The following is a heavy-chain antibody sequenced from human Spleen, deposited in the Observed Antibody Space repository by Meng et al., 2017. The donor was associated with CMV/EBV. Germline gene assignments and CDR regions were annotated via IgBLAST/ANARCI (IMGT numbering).Heavy chain of an antibody. Sequence: QVRLQGSGPGLVKPSQTLSLTCTVFGGSISSGDYYWSWIRQPPGKGLEWIGYIYYSGSTYYNPSLKSRVTISVDTSKNQFSLKLSSVTAADTAVYYCARGVVTSLFDYWGQGTLVTVSS. CDR3: ARGVVTSLFDY. CDR1: GGSISSGDYY. J-gene: IGHJ4*02. D-gene: IGHD3-22*01. CDR2: IYYSGST. V-gene: IGHV4-30-4*08.